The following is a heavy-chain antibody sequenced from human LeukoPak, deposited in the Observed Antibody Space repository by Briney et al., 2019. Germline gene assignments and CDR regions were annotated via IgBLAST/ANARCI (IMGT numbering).Heavy chain of an antibody. Sequence: PGGSLRLSCAASGFTVSSNYMSWVRQAPGKGLEWVALTSYDGSIKYYADSVKGRFTISRDNSKNTLYLQMNSLRAEDTAVYSCAKTVHSSSYYSVVSKSGLGFWGQGTLVTVSS. V-gene: IGHV3-30*18. CDR3: AKTVHSSSYYSVVSKSGLGF. J-gene: IGHJ4*02. CDR2: TSYDGSIK. D-gene: IGHD3-22*01. CDR1: GFTVSSNY.